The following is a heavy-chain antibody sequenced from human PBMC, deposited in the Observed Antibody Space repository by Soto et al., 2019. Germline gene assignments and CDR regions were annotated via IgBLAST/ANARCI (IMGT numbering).Heavy chain of an antibody. CDR1: GFTFSSYA. J-gene: IGHJ4*02. D-gene: IGHD6-13*01. CDR2: ISGSGGST. V-gene: IGHV3-23*01. CDR3: AKGKYRQQPILDY. Sequence: LXLSCGPSGFTFSSYAMSWFRQAPGKGLEWVSAISGSGGSTYYADSVKGRFTISRDNSKNTLYLQMNSLRAEDTAVYYCAKGKYRQQPILDYWGQGTLVTVSS.